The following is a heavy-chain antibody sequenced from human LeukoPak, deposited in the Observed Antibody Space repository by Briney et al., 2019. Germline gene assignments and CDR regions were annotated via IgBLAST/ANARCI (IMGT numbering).Heavy chain of an antibody. D-gene: IGHD6-25*01. CDR3: ARDQRYYYGMDV. CDR2: ISYDGSNK. CDR1: GFTFSSYA. Sequence: PGGSLRLSCAASGFTFSSYAMHWVRQAPGKGLEWVAVISYDGSNKYYAASVKGRFTISRDNSKNTLYLQMNSLRAEDTAVYYCARDQRYYYGMDVWGQGTTVTVSS. J-gene: IGHJ6*02. V-gene: IGHV3-30-3*01.